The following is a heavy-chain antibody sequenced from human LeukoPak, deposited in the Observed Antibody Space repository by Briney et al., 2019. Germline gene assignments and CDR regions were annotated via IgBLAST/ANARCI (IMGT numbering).Heavy chain of an antibody. Sequence: GGSLRLSCAASGFTFSNHAMNWVRQAPGKGLEWVSIISGSGTVTYYADSVKGRFTISRDNSRNTLYLQMNSLRAEDTALYYCAKTSVGEGRIIGSGYFDNWGQGTLVTVSS. V-gene: IGHV3-23*01. CDR3: AKTSVGEGRIIGSGYFDN. J-gene: IGHJ4*02. D-gene: IGHD2-15*01. CDR1: GFTFSNHA. CDR2: ISGSGTVT.